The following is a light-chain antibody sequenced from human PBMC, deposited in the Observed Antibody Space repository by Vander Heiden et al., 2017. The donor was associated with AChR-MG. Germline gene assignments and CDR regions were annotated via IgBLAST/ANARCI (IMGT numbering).Light chain of an antibody. J-gene: IGKJ1*01. CDR3: QLRNNWPRT. CDR2: DAS. Sequence: EVVLTQSPATLSLSPGERAAVSCRASQDIGSFLAWYQHQPGHSPRLLIYDASARAAGIPDRFGGSRSGTDFTLTISSLEPEDYGIYYCQLRNNWPRTFGQRTKIEVK. CDR1: QDIGSF. V-gene: IGKV3-11*01.